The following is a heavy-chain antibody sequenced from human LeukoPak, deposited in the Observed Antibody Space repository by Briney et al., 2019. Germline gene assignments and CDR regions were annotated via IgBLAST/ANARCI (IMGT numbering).Heavy chain of an antibody. V-gene: IGHV4-30-2*01. D-gene: IGHD4-23*01. Sequence: SHTLSLTCAVSGGSISRGGYSWSWIRQPPGKGLEWIGYIYHSGSTYYNPSLKSRVTISVDRSKNQFSLKLSSVTAADTAVYYCARGVRRHNWFDPWGQGTLVTVSS. CDR2: IYHSGST. CDR3: ARGVRRHNWFDP. CDR1: GGSISRGGYS. J-gene: IGHJ5*02.